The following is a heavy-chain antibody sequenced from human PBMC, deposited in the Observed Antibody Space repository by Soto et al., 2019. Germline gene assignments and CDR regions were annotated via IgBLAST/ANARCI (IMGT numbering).Heavy chain of an antibody. CDR3: ARDFVVGGPTINYYYGMDV. D-gene: IGHD1-26*01. V-gene: IGHV3-66*01. Sequence: GSLRLSCAASGFTVSSNYMSWGRQAPGKGLEWISIIYSAGNTYYADSVKGRFTISRDNSKNTLYLQMNSLGAEDTAVYYCARDFVVGGPTINYYYGMDVWGQGT. CDR2: IYSAGNT. CDR1: GFTVSSNY. J-gene: IGHJ6*02.